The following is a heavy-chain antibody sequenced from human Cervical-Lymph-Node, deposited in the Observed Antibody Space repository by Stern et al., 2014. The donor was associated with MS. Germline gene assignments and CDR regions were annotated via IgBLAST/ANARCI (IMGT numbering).Heavy chain of an antibody. Sequence: QDQLVQSGAEVKKPGASVRVSCKASGYTFNNYAIHWVRQAPGQRLEWMGWINPANGITKYSQKFQARVTISRDTSATTVYMDLSSLISEDTAVYYCARTASWAFDNWGQGTLVTVSS. D-gene: IGHD2-2*01. CDR3: ARTASWAFDN. J-gene: IGHJ4*02. V-gene: IGHV1-3*01. CDR1: GYTFNNYA. CDR2: INPANGIT.